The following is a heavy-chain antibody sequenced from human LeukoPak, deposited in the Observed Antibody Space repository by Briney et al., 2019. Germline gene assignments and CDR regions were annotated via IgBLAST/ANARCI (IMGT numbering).Heavy chain of an antibody. CDR2: IYYSGAT. V-gene: IGHV4-39*01. CDR3: ARLGDGGYTYGNFDS. D-gene: IGHD5-18*01. CDR1: GGSISISGYY. Sequence: SETLSLTCTVSGGSISISGYYWGWIRQPPGKGLQWIGSIYYSGATYYSPSLWSRVTISEDTSKNQFSLKLSSVTAADTAVYYCARLGDGGYTYGNFDSWGQGTLVTVSS. J-gene: IGHJ4*02.